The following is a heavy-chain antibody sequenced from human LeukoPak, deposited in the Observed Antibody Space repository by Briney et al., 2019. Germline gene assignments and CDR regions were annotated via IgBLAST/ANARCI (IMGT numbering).Heavy chain of an antibody. V-gene: IGHV1-2*02. D-gene: IGHD3-16*01. CDR1: GYSFTDYY. CDR2: INPKSGGT. CDR3: ARTREGVWGSYSP. Sequence: ASVKVSCKASGYSFTDYYIHWVRLAPGQGLEWMGWINPKSGGTHYAQKFQGRVSMTRDTSVNTVHLELSSLKTNDTAVYYCARTREGVWGSYSPWGQGTLVTVSS. J-gene: IGHJ4*02.